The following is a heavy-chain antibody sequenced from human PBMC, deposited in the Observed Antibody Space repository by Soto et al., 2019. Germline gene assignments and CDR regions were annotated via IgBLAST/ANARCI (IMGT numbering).Heavy chain of an antibody. CDR2: IIPIFGTA. CDR3: ARGPRSYYGYYYGMDF. Sequence: QVQLVQSGAEVKKPGSSVKVSCKASGGTFSSYAISWVRQAPGQGLEWMGGIIPIFGTANYAQKFQGRVTITADESTSTAYMELRSLRSEDTAVYYCARGPRSYYGYYYGMDFWGQGTTVTVSS. V-gene: IGHV1-69*01. D-gene: IGHD1-26*01. J-gene: IGHJ6*02. CDR1: GGTFSSYA.